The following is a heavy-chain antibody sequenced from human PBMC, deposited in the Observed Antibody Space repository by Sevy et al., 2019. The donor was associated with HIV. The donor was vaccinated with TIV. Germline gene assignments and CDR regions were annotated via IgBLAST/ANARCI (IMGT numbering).Heavy chain of an antibody. Sequence: GGSLRLSCAASGFTLGSYTMNWVHQAPGKGLEWVASISATGGSTYYADSVKGRFTISRDVSKGILYLQMNSPTAEDTAIFYCAKTLQKLPFHPHYFDYWGQGTLVTVSS. V-gene: IGHV3-23*01. J-gene: IGHJ4*02. D-gene: IGHD2-21*02. CDR1: GFTLGSYT. CDR3: AKTLQKLPFHPHYFDY. CDR2: ISATGGST.